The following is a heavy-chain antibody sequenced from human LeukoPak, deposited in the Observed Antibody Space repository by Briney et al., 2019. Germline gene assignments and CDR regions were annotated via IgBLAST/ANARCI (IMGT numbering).Heavy chain of an antibody. CDR3: ARVYSDYYDSSGYRYYYYMDV. V-gene: IGHV4-31*03. CDR1: GGSISSGGYY. Sequence: SETLSLTCTVSGGSISSGGYYRSWIRQHPGKGLEWIGYIYYSGSTYYNPSLKSRVTISVDTSKNQFSLKLSSVTAADTAVYYCARVYSDYYDSSGYRYYYYMDVWGKGTTVTVSS. D-gene: IGHD3-22*01. J-gene: IGHJ6*03. CDR2: IYYSGST.